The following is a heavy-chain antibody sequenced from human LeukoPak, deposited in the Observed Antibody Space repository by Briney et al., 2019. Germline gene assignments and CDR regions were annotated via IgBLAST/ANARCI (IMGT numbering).Heavy chain of an antibody. V-gene: IGHV3-30*04. D-gene: IGHD6-19*01. J-gene: IGHJ4*02. CDR3: ARLYSSGWYSSS. CDR1: GFTFSSYA. CDR2: ISYDGSNK. Sequence: PGRSLRLSCAASGFTFSSYAMHWVRQAPGKGLEWVAVISYDGSNKYYAESVKGRFTISRDNSKNTLYLQMNSLRAEDTAVYYCARLYSSGWYSSSWGQGTLVTVSS.